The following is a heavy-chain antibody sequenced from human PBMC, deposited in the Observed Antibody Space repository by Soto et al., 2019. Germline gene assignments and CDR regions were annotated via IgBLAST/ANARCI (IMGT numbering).Heavy chain of an antibody. D-gene: IGHD3-22*01. CDR2: ISGSGRTI. J-gene: IGHJ4*02. Sequence: RLSCEASGFTFSNYDMNWVRQAPGKGLEWISYISGSGRTIYYADSVKGRFTISRDSAKKSLFLQMNSLRAEDTALYYCARGDDNSGYYYAFDSWGQGTPVTAPQ. CDR3: ARGDDNSGYYYAFDS. CDR1: GFTFSNYD. V-gene: IGHV3-48*03.